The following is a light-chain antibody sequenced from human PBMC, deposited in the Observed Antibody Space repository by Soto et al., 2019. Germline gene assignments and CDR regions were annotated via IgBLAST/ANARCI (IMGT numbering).Light chain of an antibody. CDR1: QSVSNN. V-gene: IGKV3-15*01. Sequence: IMMTQSPATLTVSPGERATLSCRASQSVSNNVAWYQQKPGQAPRLLIYYASTRATGIPARFSGSGSGTEFTLTISSLQSEDFALYYCQQYNNWPPITFGQGTRLEIK. CDR2: YAS. CDR3: QQYNNWPPIT. J-gene: IGKJ5*01.